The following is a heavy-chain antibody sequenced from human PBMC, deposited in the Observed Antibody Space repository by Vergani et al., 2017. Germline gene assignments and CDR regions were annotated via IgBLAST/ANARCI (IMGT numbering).Heavy chain of an antibody. V-gene: IGHV2-5*02. CDR1: GFSLSTSGVS. CDR2: IYWDDNK. J-gene: IGHJ4*02. Sequence: QITLKESGPTLVKPTQTLTLTCTFSGFSLSTSGVSVGWIRQPPGKALEWLALIYWDDNKRYSPSLKSRPTLTKDTSKNQVVLTMTNMDPVDTATYYCAHGGLGIAARHFDDWGQGTLVTVSS. CDR3: AHGGLGIAARHFDD. D-gene: IGHD6-6*01.